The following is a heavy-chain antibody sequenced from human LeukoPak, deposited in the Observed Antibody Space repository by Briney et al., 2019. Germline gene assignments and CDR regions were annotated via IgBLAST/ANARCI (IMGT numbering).Heavy chain of an antibody. D-gene: IGHD4-17*01. Sequence: GGSLRLSCAASGFTFINYGMHWVRQAPGKGLEWVAVISYDATSKYYADSVKGRFTISRDNSKNTLYLQMNSLKTDDTAVYYCANYGDYQYFDYWGQGTPVTVSS. CDR3: ANYGDYQYFDY. V-gene: IGHV3-30*18. CDR1: GFTFINYG. CDR2: ISYDATSK. J-gene: IGHJ4*02.